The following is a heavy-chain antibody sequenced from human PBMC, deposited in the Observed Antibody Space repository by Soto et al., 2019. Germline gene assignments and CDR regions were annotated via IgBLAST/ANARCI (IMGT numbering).Heavy chain of an antibody. Sequence: GGSLRLSCAASGFTFSIYSMNLVRQSPGKGLEWVSYISSSSSTIYYADSVKGRFTISRDNAKNSLYLQMNSLRDEDTAAYYCARGPPSYYDEDYFDYWGQGTLVTVSS. CDR2: ISSSSSTI. CDR3: ARGPPSYYDEDYFDY. CDR1: GFTFSIYS. D-gene: IGHD3-22*01. V-gene: IGHV3-48*02. J-gene: IGHJ4*02.